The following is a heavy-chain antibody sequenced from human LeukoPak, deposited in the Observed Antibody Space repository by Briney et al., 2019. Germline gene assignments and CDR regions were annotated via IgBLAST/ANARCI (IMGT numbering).Heavy chain of an antibody. J-gene: IGHJ4*02. CDR1: GFTFSNSA. Sequence: GGSLRLSCAASGFTFSNSAMSWVRQAPGKGLEWVSTMNANGGTTYYADSVKGRFTISRDNAKNSLYLQMKSLRDDDTAVYYCARVAEIQLWLRSAFDFWGQGTLVTVSS. CDR2: MNANGGTT. CDR3: ARVAEIQLWLRSAFDF. D-gene: IGHD5-18*01. V-gene: IGHV3-23*01.